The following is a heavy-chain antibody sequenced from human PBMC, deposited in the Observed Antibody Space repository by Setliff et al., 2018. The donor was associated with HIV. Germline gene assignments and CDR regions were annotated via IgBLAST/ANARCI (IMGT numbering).Heavy chain of an antibody. CDR1: GYTFTSYD. CDR2: IIPYFGTT. J-gene: IGHJ4*02. V-gene: IGHV1-69*13. CDR3: AIDVIGGWLRPMPDF. Sequence: ASVKVSCKASGYTFTSYDINWVRQATGQGLEWVGGIIPYFGTTEYEQKFQGRVTITADESKSTAYLELSSLRSEDTAVYYCAIDVIGGWLRPMPDFWGPGTLVTVS. D-gene: IGHD5-12*01.